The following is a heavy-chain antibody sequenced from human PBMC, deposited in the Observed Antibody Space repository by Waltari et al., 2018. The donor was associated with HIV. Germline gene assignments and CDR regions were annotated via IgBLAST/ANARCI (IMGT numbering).Heavy chain of an antibody. D-gene: IGHD3-10*01. V-gene: IGHV1-8*01. J-gene: IGHJ6*02. CDR2: MNPDSGDS. CDR1: GYTFTGPD. Sequence: QVQLVQSGAEVKKPGAPVKVSCKASGYTFTGPDINWVRKATGQGLEWMAWMNPDSGDSGYAEKFQGRVSLTRNTSISTAYLDVTSLTSDDTAVYFCARRRDAMIRGHRVYHGMDVWGQGTTVTVSS. CDR3: ARRRDAMIRGHRVYHGMDV.